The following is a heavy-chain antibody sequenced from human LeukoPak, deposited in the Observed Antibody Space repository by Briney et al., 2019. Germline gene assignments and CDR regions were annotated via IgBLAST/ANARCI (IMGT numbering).Heavy chain of an antibody. V-gene: IGHV1-24*01. CDR2: FDPEDGET. CDR1: GYTLTELS. Sequence: RVASVKVSCKVSGYTLTELSMHWVRQAPGKGLEWMGGFDPEDGETIYAQKFQGRVTMTEDTFTDTAYMELSSLRSEDTAVYYCATAVKGPLYSNYQLDYWGQGTLVTVSS. J-gene: IGHJ4*02. D-gene: IGHD4-11*01. CDR3: ATAVKGPLYSNYQLDY.